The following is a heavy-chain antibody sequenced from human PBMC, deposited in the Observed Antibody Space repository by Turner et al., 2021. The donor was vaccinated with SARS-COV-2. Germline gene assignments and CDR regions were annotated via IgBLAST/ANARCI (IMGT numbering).Heavy chain of an antibody. CDR1: GGSISSSSYY. CDR3: ARLRPTQNFDY. J-gene: IGHJ4*02. V-gene: IGHV4-39*01. CDR2: IYYSGST. D-gene: IGHD1-1*01. Sequence: QLQLQASGPGLVKPSETLSLTCTVSGGSISSSSYYWGWIRQPPGKGLEWIGSIYYSGSTYYNPSLKSRVTISVDTSKNQFSPKLSSVTAADTAVYYCARLRPTQNFDYWGQGTLVTVSS.